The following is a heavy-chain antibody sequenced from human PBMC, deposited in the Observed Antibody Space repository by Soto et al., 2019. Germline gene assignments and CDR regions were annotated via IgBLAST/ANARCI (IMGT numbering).Heavy chain of an antibody. Sequence: GGSLRLSCAASGFTFSSYAMHWVRQAPGKGLEWVAVISYDGSNKYYADSVKGRFTISRDNSKNTLYLQMNSLRAEDTAVYYCASDTMASYGMDVWGQGTTVTVSS. CDR2: ISYDGSNK. J-gene: IGHJ6*02. V-gene: IGHV3-30-3*01. CDR1: GFTFSSYA. D-gene: IGHD3-10*01. CDR3: ASDTMASYGMDV.